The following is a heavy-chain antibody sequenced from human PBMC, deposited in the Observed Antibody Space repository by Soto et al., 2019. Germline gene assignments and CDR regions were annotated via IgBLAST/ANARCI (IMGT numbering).Heavy chain of an antibody. CDR3: AHRGYSGSWGYFDY. CDR2: IYWDDDT. V-gene: IGHV2-5*02. J-gene: IGHJ4*02. CDR1: GFSLSTSGVG. Sequence: QITLKESGPALVKPTQTLTLTCTFSGFSLSTSGVGVGWIRPPPGKALEWLAPIYWDDDTRYSPSLKSRLTITKDTSKNQVVLTMTNMDPVDTATYYCAHRGYSGSWGYFDYWGQGTLVAVSS. D-gene: IGHD1-26*01.